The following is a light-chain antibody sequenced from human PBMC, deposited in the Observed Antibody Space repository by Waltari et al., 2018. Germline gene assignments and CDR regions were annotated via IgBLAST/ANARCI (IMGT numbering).Light chain of an antibody. V-gene: IGLV2-14*02. J-gene: IGLJ2*01. Sequence: WKHHHPVKAPKLWIYDDATRPSGVSDSFSGSKTGTTDSLTISGRRAEDEAFYYCSSYSTTSAVVFGGGTKMTVL. CDR2: DDA. CDR3: SSYSTTSAVV.